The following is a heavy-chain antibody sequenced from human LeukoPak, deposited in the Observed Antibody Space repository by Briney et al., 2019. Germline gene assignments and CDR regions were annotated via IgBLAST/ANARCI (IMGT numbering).Heavy chain of an antibody. V-gene: IGHV4-39*01. CDR2: IYYSGRT. CDR1: GGSISSSSYY. J-gene: IGHJ4*02. D-gene: IGHD1-14*01. Sequence: SETLSLTCTVSGGSISSSSYYWGWIRQPPGKGLEWIGSIYYSGRTYYNPSLKSRVTISVDTSKNQFSLKLSSVTAADTAVYYCASQKDMRLRWNQGYFDYWGQGTLVTVSS. CDR3: ASQKDMRLRWNQGYFDY.